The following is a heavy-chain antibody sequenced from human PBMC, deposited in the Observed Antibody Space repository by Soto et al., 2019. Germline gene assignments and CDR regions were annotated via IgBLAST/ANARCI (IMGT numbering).Heavy chain of an antibody. V-gene: IGHV4-59*08. CDR2: IYYSGST. Sequence: SETLSLTSPVSGGSVSSYYWSWIRQPPGKGLEWIGYIYYSGSTNYNPSLKSRVTISVDTSKNQFSLKLSSVTAADTAVYYCARHPFPGRFDPWGQGTLVTVSS. CDR3: ARHPFPGRFDP. J-gene: IGHJ5*02. CDR1: GGSVSSYY.